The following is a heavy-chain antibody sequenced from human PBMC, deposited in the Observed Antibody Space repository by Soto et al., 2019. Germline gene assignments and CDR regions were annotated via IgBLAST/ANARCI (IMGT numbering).Heavy chain of an antibody. CDR2: IIPIFGTA. CDR3: ARPDDWNRDYYYYGMDV. Sequence: GASVKVSCKASGGTFSSYAISWVRQASGQGLEWMGGIIPIFGTANYAQKFQGRVTITADESTSTAYMELSSLRSEDTAVYYCARPDDWNRDYYYYGMDVWGQGTTVTVSS. D-gene: IGHD1-1*01. J-gene: IGHJ6*02. V-gene: IGHV1-69*13. CDR1: GGTFSSYA.